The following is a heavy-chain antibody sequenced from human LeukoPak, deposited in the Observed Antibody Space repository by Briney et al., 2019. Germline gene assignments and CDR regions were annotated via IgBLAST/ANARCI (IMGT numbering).Heavy chain of an antibody. V-gene: IGHV4-4*02. J-gene: IGHJ5*02. Sequence: SETLSLTCAVSGGSISSSNWWSWVRQPPGKGLEWIGEIYHSGSTNYNPSLKSRVTISVDKSKNQFSLKLSSVTAADTAVYYCARAVEYSSSSEWFDPWGQGTLVTVSS. CDR1: GGSISSSNW. D-gene: IGHD6-6*01. CDR2: IYHSGST. CDR3: ARAVEYSSSSEWFDP.